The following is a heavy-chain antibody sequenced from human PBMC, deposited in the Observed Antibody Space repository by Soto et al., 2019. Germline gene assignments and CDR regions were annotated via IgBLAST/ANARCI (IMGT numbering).Heavy chain of an antibody. CDR1: GGTFSSYA. CDR3: ARGNLEAVVSYYYYYGMDV. D-gene: IGHD2-15*01. J-gene: IGHJ6*02. CDR2: IIPIFGTA. V-gene: IGHV1-69*06. Sequence: ASVKVSCKASGGTFSSYAISWVRQAPGQGLEWMGGIIPIFGTANYAQKFQGRVTITADKSTSTAYMELSSLRSEDTAVYYCARGNLEAVVSYYYYYGMDVWRQGTTVPVSS.